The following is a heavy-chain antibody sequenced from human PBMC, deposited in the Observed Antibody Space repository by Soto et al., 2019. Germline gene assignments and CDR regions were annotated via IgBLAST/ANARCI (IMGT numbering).Heavy chain of an antibody. CDR3: ARGSKTLDY. CDR1: GGSISSGGYS. Sequence: KPSETLSPTCAVSGGSISSGGYSWSWIRQPPGKGLEWIGYIYHSGSTYYNPSLKSRVTISVDRSKNQFSLKLSSVTAADTAVYYCARGSKTLDYWGQGTLVTVS. V-gene: IGHV4-30-2*01. D-gene: IGHD4-4*01. CDR2: IYHSGST. J-gene: IGHJ4*02.